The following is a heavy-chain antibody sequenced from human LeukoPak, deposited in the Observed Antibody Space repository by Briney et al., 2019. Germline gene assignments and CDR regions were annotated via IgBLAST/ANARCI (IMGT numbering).Heavy chain of an antibody. Sequence: PGGSLRLSCAASGFTFSSYGMSWVRQAPGKGLEWVSAISGSGGSTYYADSVKGRFTISRDNSKNTLYLQMNSLRAEDTAVYYCAKVYYDSSGYLSRPKGYYYMDVWGKGTTVTISS. J-gene: IGHJ6*03. V-gene: IGHV3-23*01. CDR1: GFTFSSYG. CDR3: AKVYYDSSGYLSRPKGYYYMDV. CDR2: ISGSGGST. D-gene: IGHD3-22*01.